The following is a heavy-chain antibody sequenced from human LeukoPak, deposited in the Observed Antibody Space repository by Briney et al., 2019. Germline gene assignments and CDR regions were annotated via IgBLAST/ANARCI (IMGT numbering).Heavy chain of an antibody. CDR1: GFTFSSYS. D-gene: IGHD3-10*01. CDR3: ARDYYGNFDY. Sequence: GGSLRLSCAASGFTFSSYSMNWVRQAPGKGLEWVSSIRSRSSYIYYADSVKGRFTISRDNARNSLYLQMNSLRAEDTAVYYCARDYYGNFDYWGQGTLVTVSS. CDR2: IRSRSSYI. V-gene: IGHV3-21*01. J-gene: IGHJ4*02.